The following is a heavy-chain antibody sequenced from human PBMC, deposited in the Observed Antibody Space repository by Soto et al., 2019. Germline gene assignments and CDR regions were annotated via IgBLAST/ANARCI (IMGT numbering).Heavy chain of an antibody. CDR2: ISPIFGTA. J-gene: IGHJ6*02. V-gene: IGHV1-69*12. D-gene: IGHD6-13*01. Sequence: QVQLVQSGAEVKKPGSSVKVSCKASGGTFSSYAISWVRQAPGQGLEWMGGISPIFGTANYAQKFQGRVTITADESTSTDYMELSSLRSEDTAVYYCIAAAGAYYYYGMDVGGQGTTVTVSS. CDR3: IAAAGAYYYYGMDV. CDR1: GGTFSSYA.